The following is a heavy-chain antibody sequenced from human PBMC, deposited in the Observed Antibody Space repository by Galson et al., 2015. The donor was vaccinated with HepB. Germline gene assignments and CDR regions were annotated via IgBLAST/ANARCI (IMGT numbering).Heavy chain of an antibody. V-gene: IGHV3-30-3*01. J-gene: IGHJ4*02. CDR3: ARDTSCSGGDCPLGY. CDR2: ISYDGSNK. Sequence: SLRLSCAASGFTFSSYAMHWVRQAPGKGLEWVAVISYDGSNKYYADSVRGRFTISRDNSKNTLYLQMNSLRAEDTAVYYCARDTSCSGGDCPLGYWGQGTLVTVSS. CDR1: GFTFSSYA. D-gene: IGHD2-21*02.